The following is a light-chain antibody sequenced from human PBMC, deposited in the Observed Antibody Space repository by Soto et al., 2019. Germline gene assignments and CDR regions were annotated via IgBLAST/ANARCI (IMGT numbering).Light chain of an antibody. V-gene: IGKV1-5*03. CDR1: QGISTW. J-gene: IGKJ4*01. CDR2: KTS. CDR3: QQYKSFSLT. Sequence: IQMTQSPSSVSASVGDRVTITCRASQGISTWLAWYQQKPGKAPKLLIYKTSDLESGVPSRFSGSGSGTEFSLTISSLQPDDFATYYCQQYKSFSLTFGGGTRVEVK.